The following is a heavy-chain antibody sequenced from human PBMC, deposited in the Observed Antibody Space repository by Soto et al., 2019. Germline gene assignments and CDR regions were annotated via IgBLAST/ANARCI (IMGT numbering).Heavy chain of an antibody. J-gene: IGHJ6*02. D-gene: IGHD2-2*01. CDR2: ISYDGSNK. Sequence: GGSLRLSCAASGFTFSSYGMHWVRQAPGKGLEWVAVISYDGSNKYYADSVKGRFTISRDNSKNTLYLQMNSLRAEDTAVYYCAKDPYCSSTSCYPSYYYYGMDVWGQGTTVTVSS. CDR1: GFTFSSYG. CDR3: AKDPYCSSTSCYPSYYYYGMDV. V-gene: IGHV3-30*18.